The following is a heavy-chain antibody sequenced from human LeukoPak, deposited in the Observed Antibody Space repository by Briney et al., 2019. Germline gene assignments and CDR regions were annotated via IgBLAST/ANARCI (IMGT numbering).Heavy chain of an antibody. V-gene: IGHV3-21*01. CDR2: ISSSSSYI. D-gene: IGHD3-22*01. CDR1: GFTFSSYS. CDR3: ARAVDYYDSSGYDDY. Sequence: PGGSLRLSCAASGFTFSSYSMNWVRQAPGKGLEWVSSISSSSSYIYYADSVKGRFTISRDNAKNSLYLQMNSLRAEDTAVYYCARAVDYYDSSGYDDYWGQGTLVTVSS. J-gene: IGHJ4*02.